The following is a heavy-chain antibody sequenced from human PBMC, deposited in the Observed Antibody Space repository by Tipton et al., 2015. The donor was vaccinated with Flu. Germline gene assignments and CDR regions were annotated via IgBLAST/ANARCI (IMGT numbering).Heavy chain of an antibody. J-gene: IGHJ6*02. D-gene: IGHD1-14*01. CDR1: GLTLSTFA. Sequence: GSLRLPCATSGLTLSTFAMSWVRQAPGKGLEWVSIISGSGDRRYFADSVKGRFGISRDNSRDTVFLHMNRLRADDTAVYYCAPTPGAMADNPGYYYGMEVRGQGTPVTVSS. V-gene: IGHV3-23*01. CDR3: APTPGAMADNPGYYYGMEV. CDR2: ISGSGDRR.